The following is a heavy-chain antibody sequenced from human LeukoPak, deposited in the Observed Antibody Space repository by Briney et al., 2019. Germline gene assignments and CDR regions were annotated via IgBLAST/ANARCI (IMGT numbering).Heavy chain of an antibody. J-gene: IGHJ6*02. V-gene: IGHV1-46*01. Sequence: ASVRVSCKASGYTFATYYLNWVRQAPGRGLEWMGKINPNYGFAYYAQKFQGRVTMTRDTSTSTVYMEVNSLTSDDTAVYYCARVFAYCTDSSCPGMDVWGQGTTVTVSS. CDR3: ARVFAYCTDSSCPGMDV. D-gene: IGHD2-8*02. CDR2: INPNYGFA. CDR1: GYTFATYY.